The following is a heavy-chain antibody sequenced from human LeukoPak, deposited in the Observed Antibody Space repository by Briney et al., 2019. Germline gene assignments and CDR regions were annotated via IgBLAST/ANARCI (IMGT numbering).Heavy chain of an antibody. CDR1: GGTLSSYA. V-gene: IGHV1-69*01. J-gene: IGHJ4*02. CDR3: ASSYYDSSGYSDY. D-gene: IGHD3-22*01. CDR2: IIPIFGTA. Sequence: GSSVKVSCKASGGTLSSYAISWVRQAPGQGLEWMGGIIPIFGTANYAQKFQGRVTITADESTSTAYMELSSLRAEDTAVYYCASSYYDSSGYSDYWGQGTLVTVSS.